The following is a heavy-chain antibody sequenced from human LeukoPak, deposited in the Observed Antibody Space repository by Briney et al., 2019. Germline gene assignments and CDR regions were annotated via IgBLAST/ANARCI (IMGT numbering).Heavy chain of an antibody. V-gene: IGHV4-59*08. CDR3: ARQSIAAAGNWFDP. D-gene: IGHD6-13*01. CDR2: IYHSGST. J-gene: IGHJ5*02. Sequence: SETLSLTCTVSDGSISSYYWSWIRQPPGKGLEWIGYIYHSGSTNSNPSLKSRVTISVDTSKNQFSLKLSSVTAADTAVYYCARQSIAAAGNWFDPWGQGTLVTVSS. CDR1: DGSISSYY.